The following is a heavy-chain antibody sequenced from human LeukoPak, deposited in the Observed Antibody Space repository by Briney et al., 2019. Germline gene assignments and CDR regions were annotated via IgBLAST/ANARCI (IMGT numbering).Heavy chain of an antibody. J-gene: IGHJ1*01. Sequence: SETLSLTCTVSGGSISSYYWSWIRQPPGKGLEWIGEINHSGSTNYNPSLKSRVTISVDTSKNQFSLKLSSVTAADTAVYYCARGEKQQLVRSPGYFQHWGQGTLVTVST. CDR1: GGSISSYY. D-gene: IGHD6-13*01. V-gene: IGHV4-34*01. CDR2: INHSGST. CDR3: ARGEKQQLVRSPGYFQH.